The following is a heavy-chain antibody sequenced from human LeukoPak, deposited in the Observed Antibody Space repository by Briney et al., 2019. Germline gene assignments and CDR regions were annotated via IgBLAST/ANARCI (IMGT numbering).Heavy chain of an antibody. J-gene: IGHJ3*02. V-gene: IGHV1-3*01. CDR2: INAGIGNT. CDR3: ARTQGVYYGGNFGAFDI. D-gene: IGHD4-23*01. CDR1: GYTFTNYA. Sequence: ASVKVSCKASGYTFTNYAIHWVRQAPGQRLEWMGRINAGIGNTKYSQKFQDRVAITRDTSASTAYMELSSQRSEDTSVYYCARTQGVYYGGNFGAFDIWGQGTMVTVSS.